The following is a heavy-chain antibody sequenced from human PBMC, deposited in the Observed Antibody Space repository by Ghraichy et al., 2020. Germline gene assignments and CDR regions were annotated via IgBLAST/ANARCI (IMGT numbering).Heavy chain of an antibody. CDR1: GGTFSNYA. CDR3: ARDSGYCTNGVCYGYYYYGMDF. D-gene: IGHD2-8*01. V-gene: IGHV1-69*13. CDR2: IMPIFGTA. J-gene: IGHJ6*02. Sequence: SVKVSCKASGGTFSNYAISWVRQAPGQGLEWMGVIMPIFGTANYAQKFQGRVTITADESTSTAYMELSSLRSEDTAVYYCARDSGYCTNGVCYGYYYYGMDFWGQGTTVTVSS.